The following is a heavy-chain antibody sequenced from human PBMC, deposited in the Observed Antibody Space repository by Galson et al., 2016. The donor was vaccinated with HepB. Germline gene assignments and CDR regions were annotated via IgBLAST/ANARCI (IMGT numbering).Heavy chain of an antibody. CDR3: ARVRSGYSGYANPYYYGMDV. D-gene: IGHD5-12*01. Sequence: SLRLSCAASGFTFYNYAMDWVRQAPGGGLEWVAAIGGNGSPTYYADSVRGRFSISRDNSKNTLYLQMNSLRAEDTAVYYCARVRSGYSGYANPYYYGMDVWGQGTTVTVSS. V-gene: IGHV3-23*01. CDR1: GFTFYNYA. CDR2: IGGNGSPT. J-gene: IGHJ6*02.